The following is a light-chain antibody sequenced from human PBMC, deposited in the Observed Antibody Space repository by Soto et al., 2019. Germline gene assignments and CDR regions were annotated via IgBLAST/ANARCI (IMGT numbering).Light chain of an antibody. CDR1: QTVGKNY. Sequence: EIVLTQSPGTLSLSPGERATLSFRASQTVGKNYLAWYQQKPGQAPRIIIFGASGRATGIPERFSGSGSGTDFTLTISRLEPEDFEVYYCQQYGSLSWTFGQGTKVDIK. CDR3: QQYGSLSWT. J-gene: IGKJ1*01. CDR2: GAS. V-gene: IGKV3-20*01.